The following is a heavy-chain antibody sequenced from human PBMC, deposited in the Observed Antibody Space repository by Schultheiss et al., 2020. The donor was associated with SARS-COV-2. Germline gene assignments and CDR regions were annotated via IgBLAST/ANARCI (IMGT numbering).Heavy chain of an antibody. V-gene: IGHV4-34*01. J-gene: IGHJ6*02. CDR1: GGSISSYY. CDR2: INHSGST. D-gene: IGHD2-15*01. Sequence: SETLSLTCAVSGGSISSYYWSWIRQPPGKGLEWIGEINHSGSTNYNPSLKSRVTISVDTSKNQFSLKLSSVTAADTAVYYCARGGLGYCSGGSCYGGTYYYYGMDVWGQGTTVTVSS. CDR3: ARGGLGYCSGGSCYGGTYYYYGMDV.